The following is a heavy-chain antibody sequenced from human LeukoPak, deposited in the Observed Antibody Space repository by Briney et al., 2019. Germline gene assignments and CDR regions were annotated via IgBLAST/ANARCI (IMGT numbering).Heavy chain of an antibody. Sequence: PSETLSLTCGVSGGSISSTNWWSWVRQSPGQGLEWIGEISLTGQTNYNPSLRGRVTMSLDESSNHLSLHLTSVTAADTATYYCSRESRAFCPFGYWDQGTLVIVPS. D-gene: IGHD2-2*01. CDR2: ISLTGQT. CDR1: GGSISSTNW. V-gene: IGHV4-4*02. J-gene: IGHJ4*02. CDR3: SRESRAFCPFGY.